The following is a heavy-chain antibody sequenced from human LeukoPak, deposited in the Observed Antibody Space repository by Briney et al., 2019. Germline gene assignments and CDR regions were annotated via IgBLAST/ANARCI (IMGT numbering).Heavy chain of an antibody. CDR2: ISYDGSNK. J-gene: IGHJ4*02. Sequence: GGSLRLSCAASGFTFSSYGMHLVRQAPGKGLEWVAVISYDGSNKYYADSVKGRFTISRDNSKNTLYLQMNSLRAEDTAVYYCAKDQATPYYFDYWGQGTLVTVSS. CDR1: GFTFSSYG. CDR3: AKDQATPYYFDY. D-gene: IGHD5-12*01. V-gene: IGHV3-30*18.